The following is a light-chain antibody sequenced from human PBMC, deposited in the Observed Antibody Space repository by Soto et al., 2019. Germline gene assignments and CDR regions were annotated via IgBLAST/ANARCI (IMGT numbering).Light chain of an antibody. CDR2: GAS. Sequence: EIVLTQSPGTLSLSPGERATLSCRASQSLSSTYLAWYQQKPGQAPRLLIYGASSRATGIPARFSGSGSGTDFTLTISRLEPEDFAVYYCQQYDRSPPGTFGQGTKVEIK. J-gene: IGKJ1*01. CDR3: QQYDRSPPGT. V-gene: IGKV3-20*01. CDR1: QSLSSTY.